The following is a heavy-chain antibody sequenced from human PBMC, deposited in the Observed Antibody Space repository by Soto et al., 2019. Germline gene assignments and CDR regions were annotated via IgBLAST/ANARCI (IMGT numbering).Heavy chain of an antibody. J-gene: IGHJ3*02. V-gene: IGHV5-10-1*01. Sequence: GQSLKISCKGSGYSVTSYRISWVRQMPGKGLEWMGSIDPSDSYTNYSPSFQGHVTISADKSISTAYLQWSSLKASDTATYYCARHSIAAWVAFDIWGQGTMVTVSS. CDR3: ARHSIAAWVAFDI. CDR1: GYSVTSYR. D-gene: IGHD6-13*01. CDR2: IDPSDSYT.